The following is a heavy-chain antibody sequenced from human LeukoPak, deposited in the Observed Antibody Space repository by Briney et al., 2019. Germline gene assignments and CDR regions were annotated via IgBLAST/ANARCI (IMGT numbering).Heavy chain of an antibody. V-gene: IGHV1-18*01. CDR3: ARASWILGGFDY. D-gene: IGHD3-16*01. J-gene: IGHJ4*02. CDR1: LYTSTIYG. Sequence: ASVKVSCKPSLYTSTIYGTSRVRHAPEQALEWMRWISAYNGNTDYAQKLQGRVTMSTDTSTSTAYMELRSLRADDTAVYYCARASWILGGFDYWCQGTLVTVSS. CDR2: ISAYNGNT.